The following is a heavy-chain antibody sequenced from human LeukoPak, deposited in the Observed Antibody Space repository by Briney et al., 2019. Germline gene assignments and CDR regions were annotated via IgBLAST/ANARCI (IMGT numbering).Heavy chain of an antibody. CDR2: INPNSGGT. J-gene: IGHJ2*01. D-gene: IGHD4-23*01. Sequence: ASVKVSCKASGYTFTGYYMHWVRQAPGQGLEWMGRINPNSGGTNYAQKFQGRVTMTRDTSISTAYVELSRLRSDDTAVYYCAGGGVGTVVTHYWYFDLWGRGTLVTVSS. CDR3: AGGGVGTVVTHYWYFDL. CDR1: GYTFTGYY. V-gene: IGHV1-2*06.